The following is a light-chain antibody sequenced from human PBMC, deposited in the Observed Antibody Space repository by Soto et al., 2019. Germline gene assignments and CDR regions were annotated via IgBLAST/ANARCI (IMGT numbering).Light chain of an antibody. J-gene: IGLJ1*01. CDR3: CSYAGRNPSYL. CDR2: EGS. Sequence: QSALTQPASVSASPGQSIAISCTGASSDIGSQNLVSWYQQHPGKAPKLVIYEGSKRPSGVSDRFSGSKSANTASLTISGLQAEYEADYYCCSYAGRNPSYLFATGSKVTV. CDR1: SSDIGSQNL. V-gene: IGLV2-23*01.